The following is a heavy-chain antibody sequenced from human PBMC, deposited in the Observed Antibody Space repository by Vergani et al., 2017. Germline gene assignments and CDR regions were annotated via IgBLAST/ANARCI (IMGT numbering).Heavy chain of an antibody. CDR1: GFTFSSYE. CDR3: ARVGRLVGAVVFEI. CDR2: ISSSGSTI. D-gene: IGHD6-25*01. V-gene: IGHV3-48*03. Sequence: EVQLVESGGGLVQPGGSLRLSCAASGFTFSSYEMNWVRQAPGKGLEWVSYISSSGSTIYYADSVKGRFTISRDNAKNSLYLQMNSLRAEDTAVYYCARVGRLVGAVVFEIWGQGTMGTVSS. J-gene: IGHJ3*02.